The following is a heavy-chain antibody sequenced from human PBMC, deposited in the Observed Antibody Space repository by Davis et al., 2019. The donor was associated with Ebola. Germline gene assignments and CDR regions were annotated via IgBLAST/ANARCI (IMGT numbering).Heavy chain of an antibody. Sequence: GGSLRLSCAASGFTSGSYAMTWARQVPGKGLEWVSAVTSSGGSTYYANSVKGRFTISRDNSKNTLFLQLNSLGVEDTAVYYCAKGGSGWPSDYSYGLGVWGKGTTVTVSS. V-gene: IGHV3-23*01. CDR2: VTSSGGST. CDR3: AKGGSGWPSDYSYGLGV. CDR1: GFTSGSYA. D-gene: IGHD6-19*01. J-gene: IGHJ6*04.